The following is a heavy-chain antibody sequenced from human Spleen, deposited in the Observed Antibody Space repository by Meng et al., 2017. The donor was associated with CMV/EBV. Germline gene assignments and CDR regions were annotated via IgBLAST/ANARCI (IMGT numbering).Heavy chain of an antibody. CDR1: GYSFTNYG. CDR3: ARGGYQQLPRRWWFDP. D-gene: IGHD2-2*01. CDR2: ISTYTGDT. Sequence: SGYSFTNYGITWVRQAPGQGLEWMGWISTYTGDTQYAQKSQGRVTMTTDTSSTTAYMELKSLRSDDTAVYYCARGGYQQLPRRWWFDPWGQGTLVTVSS. V-gene: IGHV1-18*01. J-gene: IGHJ5*02.